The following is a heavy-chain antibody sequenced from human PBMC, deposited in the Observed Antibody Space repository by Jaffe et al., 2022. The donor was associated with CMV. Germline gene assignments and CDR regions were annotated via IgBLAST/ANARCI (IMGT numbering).Heavy chain of an antibody. J-gene: IGHJ3*02. V-gene: IGHV4-39*01. CDR2: IYYSGST. CDR1: GGSISSSSYY. CDR3: ARRRYGGIHDAFDI. Sequence: QLQLQESGPGLVKPSETLSLTCTVSGGSISSSSYYWGWIRQPPGKGLEWIGSIYYSGSTYYNPSLKSRVTISVDTSKNQFSLKLSSVTAADTAVYYCARRRYGGIHDAFDIWGQGTMVTVSS. D-gene: IGHD2-15*01.